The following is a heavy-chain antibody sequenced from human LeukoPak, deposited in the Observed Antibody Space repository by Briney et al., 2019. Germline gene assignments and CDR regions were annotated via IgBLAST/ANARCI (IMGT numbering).Heavy chain of an antibody. CDR2: ISAGGENT. D-gene: IGHD6-19*01. CDR1: GFTFTSYA. Sequence: GGSLRLSCAASGFTFTSYAMSWVRQAPGKGLEWVSAISAGGENTVYADSVKGRFTISRDNSKNTLYLQVNSLRAEDTAAYYCAKSEGSSSARRFDYWAREPWSPSPQ. V-gene: IGHV3-23*01. J-gene: IGHJ4*02. CDR3: AKSEGSSSARRFDY.